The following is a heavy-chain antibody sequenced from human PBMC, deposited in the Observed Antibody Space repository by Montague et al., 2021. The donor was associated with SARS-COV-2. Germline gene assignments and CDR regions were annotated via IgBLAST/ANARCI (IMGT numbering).Heavy chain of an antibody. Sequence: SLRLSCAASGFTVTSNYMCWVRQAPGKGLEWVSVIYDGGSTYYADSVKGRFTISRDNSKNTLYLQMNSLRAEDTAVYYCARGGGLRNYGMDAWGQGTTVTVSS. CDR3: ARGGGLRNYGMDA. J-gene: IGHJ6*02. D-gene: IGHD5-12*01. CDR2: IYDGGST. CDR1: GFTVTSNY. V-gene: IGHV3-53*01.